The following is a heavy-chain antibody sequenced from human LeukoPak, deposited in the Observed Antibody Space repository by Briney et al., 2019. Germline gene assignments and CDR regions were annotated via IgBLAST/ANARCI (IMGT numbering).Heavy chain of an antibody. CDR1: GYTFTNYA. V-gene: IGHV1-3*01. D-gene: IGHD2-2*01. CDR3: ARAIYCSSTSCYYLPYYYGMDV. Sequence: AASVKASCKASGYTFTNYAMHWVRQAPGQRLEWMGWINADNGNTKYSQKFQGRVTITRDTSASTAYMELSSLRSEDTAVYYCARAIYCSSTSCYYLPYYYGMDVWGKGTTVTVSS. CDR2: INADNGNT. J-gene: IGHJ6*04.